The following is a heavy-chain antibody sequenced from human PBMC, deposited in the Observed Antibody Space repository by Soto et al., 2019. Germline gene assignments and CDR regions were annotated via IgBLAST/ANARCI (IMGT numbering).Heavy chain of an antibody. V-gene: IGHV5-51*01. CDR3: ARTYTSWYSFDY. CDR1: GYSFTNYW. J-gene: IGHJ4*02. CDR2: IYPSDSST. Sequence: PGESLKISCKGSGYSFTNYWIGWVRQMPGKGLEWMGIIYPSDSSTRYSPSFQGQVTLSADKSISTAYLQWSSLQASDTAMYYCARTYTSWYSFDYWGQGTLVTVSS. D-gene: IGHD2-2*01.